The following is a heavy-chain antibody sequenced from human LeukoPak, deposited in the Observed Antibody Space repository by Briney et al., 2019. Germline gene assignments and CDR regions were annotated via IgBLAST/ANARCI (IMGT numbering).Heavy chain of an antibody. CDR3: AKLGYCTNGVCYRKHNRLDP. V-gene: IGHV1-18*01. Sequence: VSVKVSCKAFGYTFISYGVTWVRQAPGQGLEWMGWISGYNGYTNYAQNFQDRVTMTTDTSTNTAYMELRSLRSDDTTVYYCAKLGYCTNGVCYRKHNRLDPWGQGTLVTVSS. D-gene: IGHD2-8*01. J-gene: IGHJ5*02. CDR1: GYTFISYG. CDR2: ISGYNGYT.